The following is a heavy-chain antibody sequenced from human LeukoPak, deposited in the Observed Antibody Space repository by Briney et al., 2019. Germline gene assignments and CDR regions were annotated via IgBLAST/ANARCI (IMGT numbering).Heavy chain of an antibody. J-gene: IGHJ4*02. Sequence: ASVKVSCKASGYTFTSYGISWVRQAPGQGLEWMGWISAYNGNTNYAQKLQGRVTMTTDTSTSTAYMELRSLRSDDTAVYYCARDFIIAAAGTVHFDYWGQGTLVTVSS. CDR1: GYTFTSYG. CDR2: ISAYNGNT. V-gene: IGHV1-18*01. D-gene: IGHD6-13*01. CDR3: ARDFIIAAAGTVHFDY.